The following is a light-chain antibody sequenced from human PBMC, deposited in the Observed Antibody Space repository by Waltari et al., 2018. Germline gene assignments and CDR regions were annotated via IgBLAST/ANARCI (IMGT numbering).Light chain of an antibody. V-gene: IGLV2-8*01. CDR3: ASYAGTSNYV. CDR1: RSDVGVFSY. Sequence: QSALTQPPSASGSPGQSVTITCTGTRSDVGVFSYVYWYRQLPGKAPQVLIYEVNQRPSGVPNRFSGSKSGNTAFLTVSGLQAEDEGEYYCASYAGTSNYVFGTGTKVTVL. CDR2: EVN. J-gene: IGLJ1*01.